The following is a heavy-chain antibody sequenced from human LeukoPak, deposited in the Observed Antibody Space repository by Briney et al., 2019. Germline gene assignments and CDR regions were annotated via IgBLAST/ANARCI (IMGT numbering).Heavy chain of an antibody. J-gene: IGHJ4*02. D-gene: IGHD3-10*01. CDR2: ISAYNGNT. CDR3: ARDGGSGSPFDY. V-gene: IGHV1-18*01. Sequence: GASVRVSSKPSGYTFTTYGISWVRQAPGQGLEWMGWISAYNGNTNYAQKLQGRVTMTTDTSTSTAYMELRSLRSDDTAVYYCARDGGSGSPFDYWGQGTLVTVSS. CDR1: GYTFTTYG.